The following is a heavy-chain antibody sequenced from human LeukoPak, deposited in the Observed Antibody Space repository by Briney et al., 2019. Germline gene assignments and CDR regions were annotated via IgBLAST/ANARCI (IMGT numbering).Heavy chain of an antibody. CDR1: GGTFSSDA. V-gene: IGHV1-69*05. D-gene: IGHD5-18*01. Sequence: ASVKVSCKASGGTFSSDAFSRVRQAPGQRLEWMGGIIPMFDTANYAQKFQGRVTITTDESTSTAYMELSSLRYEDTAVYYCVRDRLDSYGEYHWFDPWGQGTLVTVSS. J-gene: IGHJ5*02. CDR3: VRDRLDSYGEYHWFDP. CDR2: IIPMFDTA.